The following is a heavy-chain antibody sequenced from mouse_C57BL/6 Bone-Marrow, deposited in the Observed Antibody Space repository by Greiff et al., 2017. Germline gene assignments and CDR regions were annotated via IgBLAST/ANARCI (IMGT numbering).Heavy chain of an antibody. D-gene: IGHD1-1*01. CDR3: ARCDYYGSSYFWYFDV. CDR2: IDPANGNT. V-gene: IGHV14-3*01. J-gene: IGHJ1*03. Sequence: VQLKQSVAELVRPGASVKLSCTASGFNIKNTYMHWVKQRPEQGLEWIGRIDPANGNTKYAPKFQGKATITADTSSNTAYLQLSSLTSEDTAIFYCARCDYYGSSYFWYFDVWGTGTTVTVSS. CDR1: GFNIKNTY.